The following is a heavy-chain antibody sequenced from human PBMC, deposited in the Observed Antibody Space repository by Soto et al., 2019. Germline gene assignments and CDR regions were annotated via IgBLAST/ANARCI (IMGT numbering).Heavy chain of an antibody. CDR3: ASVFLADDG. J-gene: IGHJ6*01. CDR2: IQSGGST. V-gene: IGHV3-66*01. Sequence: KGLEWVSLIQSGGSTFYADSVKGRFSISRDNSKNTVYLQMNSLRAEYTAVYYCASVFLADDG. D-gene: IGHD6-13*01.